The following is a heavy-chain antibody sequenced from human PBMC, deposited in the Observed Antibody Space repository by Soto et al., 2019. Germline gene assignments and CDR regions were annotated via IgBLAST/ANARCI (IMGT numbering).Heavy chain of an antibody. J-gene: IGHJ4*02. CDR1: GFTFSSYA. V-gene: IGHV3-30-3*01. CDR3: ARSGQVALDY. D-gene: IGHD5-12*01. CDR2: ISYDGSNK. Sequence: GGSLRLSCAASGFTFSSYAMHWVRQAPGKGLEWVAVISYDGSNKYYADSVKGRFTISRDNSKNTLYLQMNSLRAEDTAVYYCARSGQVALDYWGQGTLVTVSS.